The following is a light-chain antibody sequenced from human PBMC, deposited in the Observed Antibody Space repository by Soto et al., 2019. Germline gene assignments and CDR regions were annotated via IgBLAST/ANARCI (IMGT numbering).Light chain of an antibody. CDR1: QGISSY. J-gene: IGKJ4*01. Sequence: AIRMTQSPSPFSASTGDRVTSTCRASQGISSYLAWYQQKPGQAPKLLLYAASNLQSGVPSRFSGSGSGTDFALTIDGLQPDDFATYHCQQTYSTPRLTFGGGTKVDIK. CDR2: AAS. V-gene: IGKV1-8*01. CDR3: QQTYSTPRLT.